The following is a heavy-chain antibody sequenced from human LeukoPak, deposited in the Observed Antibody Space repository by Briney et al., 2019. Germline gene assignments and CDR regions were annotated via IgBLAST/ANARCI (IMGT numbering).Heavy chain of an antibody. CDR1: GGSISSSSYY. V-gene: IGHV4-39*01. CDR3: ARRDAVAGTGGFDY. J-gene: IGHJ4*02. CDR2: IYYSGST. D-gene: IGHD6-19*01. Sequence: SETLSLTCTVSGGSISSSSYYWGWIRQPPGKGLEWIGSIYYSGSTYYNPSLNSRVTISVDTSKNQFSLKLSPVTAADTAVYYCARRDAVAGTGGFDYWGQGTLVTVSS.